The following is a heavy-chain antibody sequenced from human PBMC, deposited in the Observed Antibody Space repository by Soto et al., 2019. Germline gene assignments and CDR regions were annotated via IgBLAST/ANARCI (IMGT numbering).Heavy chain of an antibody. D-gene: IGHD6-19*01. CDR1: GFTFSSYN. CDR3: AREPSSGGWFDP. V-gene: IGHV3-21*01. J-gene: IGHJ5*02. CDR2: ISSSSYM. Sequence: GGSLRLSCAASGFTFSSYNMNWVRQAPGKGLEWVSSISSSSYMYYADSVKGRFTISRDNAKNSLYLQMNSLRAADTAVYYCAREPSSGGWFDPWGQGTLVTVSS.